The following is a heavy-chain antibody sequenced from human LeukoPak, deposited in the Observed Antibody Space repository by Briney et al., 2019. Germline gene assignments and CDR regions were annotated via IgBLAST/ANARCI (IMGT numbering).Heavy chain of an antibody. Sequence: PGGSLRLSCAASGFTFSSYDMSWVRQAPGKGLEWVSVISGSGGSTYYADSVKGRFTISRDNSKNTLYLQMNSLRAEDTAVYYCAKSDSSGWFYFDYWGQGTLVTVSS. D-gene: IGHD6-19*01. J-gene: IGHJ4*02. V-gene: IGHV3-23*01. CDR1: GFTFSSYD. CDR2: ISGSGGST. CDR3: AKSDSSGWFYFDY.